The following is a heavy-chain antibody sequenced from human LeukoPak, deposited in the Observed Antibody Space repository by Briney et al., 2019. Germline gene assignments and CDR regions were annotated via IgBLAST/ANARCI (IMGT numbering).Heavy chain of an antibody. CDR2: IDYSAST. Sequence: SETLSLTCTVSGGSISTYYWSWIRQPPGKGLEWIAYIDYSASTNYNPSLKSRVTISVDTSKNQFSLKLSSVTAADTAVYYCARFIREVEAFDIWGQGTMVTVSS. CDR3: ARFIREVEAFDI. CDR1: GGSISTYY. D-gene: IGHD1-26*01. J-gene: IGHJ3*02. V-gene: IGHV4-59*01.